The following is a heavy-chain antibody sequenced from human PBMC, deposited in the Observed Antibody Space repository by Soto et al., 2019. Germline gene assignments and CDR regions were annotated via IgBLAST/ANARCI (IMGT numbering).Heavy chain of an antibody. CDR3: AKPYDYVWGSYRPFDY. CDR2: ISYDGSNK. CDR1: GFTFSSYG. Sequence: QVQLVESGGGVVQPGRSLRLSCAASGFTFSSYGMHWVRQAPGKGLEWVAVISYDGSNKYYADSVKGRFTISRDNSKNTLYLQMNSLRAEDTAVYYCAKPYDYVWGSYRPFDYWGQGTLVTVSS. J-gene: IGHJ4*02. D-gene: IGHD3-16*02. V-gene: IGHV3-30*18.